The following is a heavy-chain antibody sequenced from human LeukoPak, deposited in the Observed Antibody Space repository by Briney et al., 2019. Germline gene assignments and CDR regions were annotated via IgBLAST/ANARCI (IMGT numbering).Heavy chain of an antibody. Sequence: PGGSLRLSCAASGFTFDDYAMHWVRQAPGKGLEWVSGISWNSGSIGYADSVKGRFTISRDNAKNSLYLQMNSLRAEDTALYYCAKARGYSGYKTIDYWGQGTLVTVSS. CDR2: ISWNSGSI. J-gene: IGHJ4*02. D-gene: IGHD5-12*01. CDR1: GFTFDDYA. CDR3: AKARGYSGYKTIDY. V-gene: IGHV3-9*01.